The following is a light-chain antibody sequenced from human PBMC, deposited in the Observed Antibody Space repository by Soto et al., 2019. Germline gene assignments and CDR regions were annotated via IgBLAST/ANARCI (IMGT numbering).Light chain of an antibody. V-gene: IGLV4-60*02. Sequence: QLVLTQSSSASASLGSSVKLTCTLSSGHSSDIIAWHQQQPGKAPRYLMKLEGSGSYNKGSGVPDRFSGSSSGAGRYLTISNLQFEDEADYYCETWDSNTHVFGTGTKVTVL. CDR1: SGHSSDI. J-gene: IGLJ1*01. CDR3: ETWDSNTHV. CDR2: LEGSGSY.